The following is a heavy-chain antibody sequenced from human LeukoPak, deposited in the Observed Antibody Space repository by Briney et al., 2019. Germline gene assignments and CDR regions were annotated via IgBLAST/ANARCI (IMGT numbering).Heavy chain of an antibody. Sequence: SETLSLTCTVSGGSISSYYWSWIRQPPGKGLEWIGEINHSGSTNYNPSLKSRVTISVDTSKNQFSLKLSSVTAADTAVYYCARSTSGYHDYWGQGTLVTVSS. CDR2: INHSGST. CDR3: ARSTSGYHDY. CDR1: GGSISSYY. J-gene: IGHJ4*02. D-gene: IGHD5-12*01. V-gene: IGHV4-34*01.